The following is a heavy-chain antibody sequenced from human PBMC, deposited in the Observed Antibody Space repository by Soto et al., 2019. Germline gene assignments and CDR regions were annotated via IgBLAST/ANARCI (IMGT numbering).Heavy chain of an antibody. CDR1: GYSVTRYW. J-gene: IGHJ6*02. CDR3: AGQEYSSSHVYYYYGMDV. CDR2: IDPSDSYT. D-gene: IGHD6-6*01. V-gene: IGHV5-10-1*01. Sequence: GESVMISCKGSGYSVTRYWVIWVRQMPGKGLEWMGRIDPSDSYTSYSPSFQGHVTISADKSISTAYLQWSSLKASDTAMYYCAGQEYSSSHVYYYYGMDVWGQGTTVTVYS.